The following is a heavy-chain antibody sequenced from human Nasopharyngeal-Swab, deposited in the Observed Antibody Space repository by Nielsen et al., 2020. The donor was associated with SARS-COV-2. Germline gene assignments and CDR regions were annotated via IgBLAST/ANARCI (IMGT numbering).Heavy chain of an antibody. Sequence: SVKVSCKASGFSITYRFLHWMRQAPGQALEWMGWITPFNGNAKYAQKFQGRVSTTRDGSRTTASLELSSLRPDDTAMYFCASGQCVNGVCNPTDGLDVWGQGTSVTV. D-gene: IGHD2-8*01. CDR2: ITPFNGNA. V-gene: IGHV1-45*02. CDR1: GFSITYRF. J-gene: IGHJ6*02. CDR3: ASGQCVNGVCNPTDGLDV.